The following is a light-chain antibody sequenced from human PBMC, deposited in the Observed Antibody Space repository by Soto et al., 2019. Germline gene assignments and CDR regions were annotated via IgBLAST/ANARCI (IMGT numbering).Light chain of an antibody. V-gene: IGKV1-5*03. J-gene: IGKJ4*01. CDR3: HPSNTYPLT. CDR2: KAS. Sequence: DIQMTQSPSTLSASGGDRVTITCRASQSISTWLAWYQHKPGKAPKLLIYKASGLEGGVPPRFGGSGSWTLFNSPIPILHPADFAPYDCHPSNTYPLTFGGGTTLDIK. CDR1: QSISTW.